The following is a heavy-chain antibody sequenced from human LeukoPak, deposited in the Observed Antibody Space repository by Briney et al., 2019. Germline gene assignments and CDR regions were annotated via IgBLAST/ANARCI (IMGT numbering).Heavy chain of an antibody. Sequence: GGSLRLSCAASGFPFANTWMHWVRQAPGKGLVWVSLINNDGSTTNYADSVKGRFTISRDSAKNTVYLQMNSLRAEDTAVYYCAIGGTYGSGSWGQRTLVTVSS. CDR3: AIGGTYGSGS. V-gene: IGHV3-74*01. CDR1: GFPFANTW. J-gene: IGHJ4*02. CDR2: INNDGSTT. D-gene: IGHD3-10*01.